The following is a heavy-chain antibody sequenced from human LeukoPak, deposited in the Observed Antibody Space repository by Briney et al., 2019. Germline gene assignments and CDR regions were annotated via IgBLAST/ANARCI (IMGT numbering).Heavy chain of an antibody. D-gene: IGHD3-16*01. J-gene: IGHJ4*02. CDR3: ARDIERERGGYYFDY. Sequence: ASVKVSCKASGYTFTGYYMHWVRQAPGQGPEWMGWINPNSGGTNYAQKLQGRVTMTRDTSISTAYMELSRLRSDDTAVYYCARDIERERGGYYFDYWGQGTLVTVSS. CDR1: GYTFTGYY. V-gene: IGHV1-2*02. CDR2: INPNSGGT.